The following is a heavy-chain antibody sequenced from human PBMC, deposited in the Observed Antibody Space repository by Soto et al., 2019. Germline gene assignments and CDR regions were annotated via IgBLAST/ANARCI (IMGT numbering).Heavy chain of an antibody. CDR3: AQTTLYYYGSERRSDAFDI. J-gene: IGHJ3*02. Sequence: SETLSLTCAVYGGSLSGYYWSWIRQPPGKGLEWIGEINHSGSTKYNPSLKSRVTISVDTSKNQFSLKLSSVTAADSAVYYCAQTTLYYYGSERRSDAFDIWGQGTMVTVSS. V-gene: IGHV4-34*01. CDR2: INHSGST. D-gene: IGHD3-10*01. CDR1: GGSLSGYY.